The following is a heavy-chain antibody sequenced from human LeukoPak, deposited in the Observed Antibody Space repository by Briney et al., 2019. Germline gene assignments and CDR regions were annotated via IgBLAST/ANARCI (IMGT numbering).Heavy chain of an antibody. J-gene: IGHJ4*02. V-gene: IGHV3-74*01. Sequence: GGSLRLSCAASGFTFSSYWMHWVRQAPGKGLVWVSRINSDGSSTRYADSVKGRFTISRDNAKNSLYLHMNSLRAEDTAVYYCARDYGGSSPFDYWGQGTLVTVSS. CDR1: GFTFSSYW. D-gene: IGHD4-23*01. CDR2: INSDGSST. CDR3: ARDYGGSSPFDY.